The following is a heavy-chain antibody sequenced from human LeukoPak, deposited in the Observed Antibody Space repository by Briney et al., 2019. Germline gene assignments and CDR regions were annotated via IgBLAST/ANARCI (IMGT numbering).Heavy chain of an antibody. CDR3: AIIAASGARTADY. CDR2: LSYTGGT. D-gene: IGHD6-13*01. J-gene: IGHJ4*02. Sequence: PSETLSLTCTVSGRSITSDDYYWTWIRQPPGKGLEWIGYLSYTGGTHYSPSLKSRVTISVDTTKSQFSLNLTSVTAADTAVFFCAIIAASGARTADYWGQGTLVTVSS. CDR1: GRSITSDDYY. V-gene: IGHV4-30-4*01.